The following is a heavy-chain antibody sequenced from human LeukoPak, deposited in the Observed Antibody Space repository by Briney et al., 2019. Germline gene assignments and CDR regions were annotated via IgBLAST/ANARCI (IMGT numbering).Heavy chain of an antibody. CDR2: IYTSGST. CDR1: DGSITNYY. D-gene: IGHD1-7*01. Sequence: SETLSLTCTVSDGSITNYYWSWIRQPAGKGLEWIGRIYTSGSTNYNPSLKSRVAMSVDTSKNQFSLKVSSVTAADTAVYYCAREDNWNYDYWGQGTLVTVSS. V-gene: IGHV4-4*07. J-gene: IGHJ4*02. CDR3: AREDNWNYDY.